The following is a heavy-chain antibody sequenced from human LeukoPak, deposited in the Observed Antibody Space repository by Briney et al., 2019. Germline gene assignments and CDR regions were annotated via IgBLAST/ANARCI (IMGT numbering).Heavy chain of an antibody. Sequence: GGSLRLSCAASGFTFSGYEMNWVRQAPGKGLEWVSYISSSGSTIYYADSVKGRFTISRDNSKNTLYLQMNSLRAEDTAVYYCAKDFPGDYYDSSGYYYYFDYWGQGTLVTVSS. D-gene: IGHD3-22*01. CDR3: AKDFPGDYYDSSGYYYYFDY. CDR1: GFTFSGYE. V-gene: IGHV3-48*03. J-gene: IGHJ4*02. CDR2: ISSSGSTI.